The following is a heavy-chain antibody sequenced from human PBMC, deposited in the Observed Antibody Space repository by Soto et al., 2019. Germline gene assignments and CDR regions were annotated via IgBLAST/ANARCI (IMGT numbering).Heavy chain of an antibody. CDR1: GGSISSYY. V-gene: IGHV4-59*01. CDR2: IYYSGST. D-gene: IGHD3-10*01. J-gene: IGHJ3*02. Sequence: SETLSLTCTVSGGSISSYYWSWIRQPPGKGLEWIGYIYYSGSTNYNPSLKSRVTISVDTSKNQFSLKLSSVTAADTAVYYCAREGDYGSGSYMPLGAFDIWGQGTMVTVS. CDR3: AREGDYGSGSYMPLGAFDI.